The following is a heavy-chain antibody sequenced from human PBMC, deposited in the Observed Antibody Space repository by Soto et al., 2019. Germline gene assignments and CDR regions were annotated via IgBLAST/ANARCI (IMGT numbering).Heavy chain of an antibody. J-gene: IGHJ6*02. CDR3: ARDYVPSHGMDV. Sequence: QVQLVQSGAEVKKPGSSVKVSCKASGGTFSSYAISWVRQAPGQGLEWMGGIIPIFGTANYAQKFQGRVXIXAXXSTSTAYRELSSLRSEDTAVYYCARDYVPSHGMDVWGQGPTVTVSS. CDR1: GGTFSSYA. V-gene: IGHV1-69*12. D-gene: IGHD3-16*01. CDR2: IIPIFGTA.